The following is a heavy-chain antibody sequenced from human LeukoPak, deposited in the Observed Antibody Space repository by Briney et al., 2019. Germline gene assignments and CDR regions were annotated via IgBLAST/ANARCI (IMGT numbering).Heavy chain of an antibody. CDR1: GGSISSYY. CDR3: ASLRSGSYYNWFDP. D-gene: IGHD1-26*01. V-gene: IGHV4-59*08. J-gene: IGHJ5*02. Sequence: TSETLSLTCTVSGGSISSYYWSWVRQPPGKGLEWIAYIYYSGSTNSNPSLKSRVTISVDTSKNQFSLKLSSVTAADTAVYYCASLRSGSYYNWFDPWGQGTLVTVSS. CDR2: IYYSGST.